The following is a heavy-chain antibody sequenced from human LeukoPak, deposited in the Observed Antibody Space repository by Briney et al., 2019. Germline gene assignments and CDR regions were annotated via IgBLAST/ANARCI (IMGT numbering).Heavy chain of an antibody. V-gene: IGHV3-21*01. CDR2: ISSSSSYL. Sequence: GGSLRLSCAASGFTFSSYSMNWVRQAPGKGLEWVSSISSSSSYLYYADSVKGRFTIPRDNAKNSLYLQMNSLRAEDTAVYYCASPRIAAAGTGGYFDYWGQGTLVTVSS. CDR3: ASPRIAAAGTGGYFDY. J-gene: IGHJ4*02. CDR1: GFTFSSYS. D-gene: IGHD6-13*01.